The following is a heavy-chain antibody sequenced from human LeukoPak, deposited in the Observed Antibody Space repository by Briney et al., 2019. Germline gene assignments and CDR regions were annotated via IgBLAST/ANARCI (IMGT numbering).Heavy chain of an antibody. J-gene: IGHJ6*02. D-gene: IGHD3-22*01. V-gene: IGHV3-11*01. Sequence: KSGGSLRLSCAASGFTFSDYYMSWIRQAPGKGLEWVSYISSSGSTIYYADSVKGRFTISRDNAKNSLYLQMNSLRAEDTAVYYCARDRADYYDSNYYYYGMDVWGQGTTVTVSS. CDR2: ISSSGSTI. CDR1: GFTFSDYY. CDR3: ARDRADYYDSNYYYYGMDV.